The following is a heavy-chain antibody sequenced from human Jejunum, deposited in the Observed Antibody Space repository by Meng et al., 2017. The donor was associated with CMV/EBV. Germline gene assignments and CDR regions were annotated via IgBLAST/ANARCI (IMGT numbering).Heavy chain of an antibody. J-gene: IGHJ4*02. V-gene: IGHV4-4*02. Sequence: GSGGSSTSPNWGSWVRQPPGKGLEWIGEIYRSGSTNYNPSLKSRVTMSVDKSSNQFSLKLSSVTAADTALYYCARVKWQLEGGYFDFWGQGTLVTVSS. D-gene: IGHD1-26*01. CDR1: GGSSTSPNW. CDR3: ARVKWQLEGGYFDF. CDR2: IYRSGST.